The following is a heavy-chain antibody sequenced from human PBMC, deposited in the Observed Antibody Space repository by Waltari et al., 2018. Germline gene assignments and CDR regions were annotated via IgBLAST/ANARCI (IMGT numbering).Heavy chain of an antibody. Sequence: QVQLVQSGAEVKKPGASVKVSCKASGYTLTSYYMHWLRQAPGQGLAGMGRINTHSGYTNYARKVQDRVTMTRDTSVNTAYMVVGRLTSDDTALYFCARESAFSTSWYPGFDPWGQGTLVTVAS. D-gene: IGHD2-2*01. CDR3: ARESAFSTSWYPGFDP. J-gene: IGHJ5*02. CDR2: INTHSGYT. V-gene: IGHV1-2*06. CDR1: GYTLTSYY.